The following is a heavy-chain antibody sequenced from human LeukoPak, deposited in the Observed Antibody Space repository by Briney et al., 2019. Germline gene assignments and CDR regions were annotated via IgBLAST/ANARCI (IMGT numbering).Heavy chain of an antibody. Sequence: ASVKVSCKASGYTFTSYGISWVRQAPGQGLEWMGWISAYNGNTNYAQKLQGRVTITADESTSTAYMELSSLRSEDTAVYYCARGLIAEPDAYFDYWGQGTLVTVSS. CDR1: GYTFTSYG. D-gene: IGHD2-2*01. CDR2: ISAYNGNT. J-gene: IGHJ4*02. V-gene: IGHV1-18*01. CDR3: ARGLIAEPDAYFDY.